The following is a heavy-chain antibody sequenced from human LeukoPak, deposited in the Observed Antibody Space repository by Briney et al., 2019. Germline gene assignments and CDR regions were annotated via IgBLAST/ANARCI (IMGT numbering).Heavy chain of an antibody. V-gene: IGHV3-23*01. CDR3: AKGTVRFLEWSQRGYFDY. Sequence: LEGSPRLSCAASGFTFSSYWMTWGRQAPGKGLEWVSSISSTVINTYNADSVKGRFTISRDNSKNTLYLQMNSLRVDDTAIYYCAKGTVRFLEWSQRGYFDYWGQGILVTVSS. D-gene: IGHD3-3*01. CDR2: ISSTVINT. J-gene: IGHJ4*02. CDR1: GFTFSSYW.